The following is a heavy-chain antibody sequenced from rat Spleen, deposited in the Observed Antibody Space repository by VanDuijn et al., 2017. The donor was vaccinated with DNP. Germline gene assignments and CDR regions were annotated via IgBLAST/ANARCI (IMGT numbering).Heavy chain of an antibody. D-gene: IGHD1-1*01. J-gene: IGHJ2*01. CDR2: ISASGGST. Sequence: EVQLVESGGDLVQPGRSLKVSCVASGFTFSYYWMAWIRQVPGKGLEWIASISASGGSTSYRDSVKGRFTISRDNAENTIYLQMNSLRSEDTATYYCAKEDYSVAFGYWGQGVMVTVSS. CDR1: GFTFSYYW. V-gene: IGHV5-58*01. CDR3: AKEDYSVAFGY.